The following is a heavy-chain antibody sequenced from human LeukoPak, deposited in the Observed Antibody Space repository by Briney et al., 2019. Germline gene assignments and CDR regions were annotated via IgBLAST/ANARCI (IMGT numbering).Heavy chain of an antibody. CDR2: IYNSGST. CDR3: ARHSSGYYYSPFDY. Sequence: SETLSLTCTVSGGSISSSSYYWGWIRQPPGKGLEWIGSIYNSGSTYHDPSLKSRVTISIDTSKNQFSLNLRSVTAADSAVYYCARHSSGYYYSPFDYWGQGRLVTVSS. V-gene: IGHV4-39*01. CDR1: GGSISSSSYY. J-gene: IGHJ4*02. D-gene: IGHD3-22*01.